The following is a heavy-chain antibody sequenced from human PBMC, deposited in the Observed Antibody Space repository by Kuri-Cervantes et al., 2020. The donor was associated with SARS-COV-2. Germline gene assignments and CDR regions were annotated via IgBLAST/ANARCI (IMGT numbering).Heavy chain of an antibody. J-gene: IGHJ4*02. CDR3: AKDLGGYVGY. CDR1: GFTFSSYS. V-gene: IGHV3-21*01. Sequence: GESLKISCAASGFTFSSYSMNWVRQAPGKGLEWVSSISSSSSYIYYADSVKGRFTISRDNAKNSLYLQMNSLRAEDTAVYYCAKDLGGYVGYWGQGTLVTVSS. D-gene: IGHD3-22*01. CDR2: ISSSSSYI.